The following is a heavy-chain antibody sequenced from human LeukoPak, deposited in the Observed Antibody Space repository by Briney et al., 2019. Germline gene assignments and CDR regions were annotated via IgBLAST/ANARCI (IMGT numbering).Heavy chain of an antibody. CDR3: ARGGYVRTIDY. Sequence: ASVKVSCKASGSTFTSYGISWVRQAPGQGLEYMGWVSAHNGNTYYVQKFQSRVSMTTDTSTNTAYMELRSLTSDDTAVYFCARGGYVRTIDYWGQGTLVTVSS. CDR2: VSAHNGNT. CDR1: GSTFTSYG. J-gene: IGHJ4*02. V-gene: IGHV1-18*01. D-gene: IGHD5-12*01.